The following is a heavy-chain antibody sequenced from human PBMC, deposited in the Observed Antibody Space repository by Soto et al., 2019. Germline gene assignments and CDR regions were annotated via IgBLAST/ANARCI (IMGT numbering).Heavy chain of an antibody. Sequence: SETLSLTCAVYGGSFSGYYWSWIRQPPGKGLEWIGEINHSGSTNYNPSLKSRVTISVDTSKNQFSLKLSSVTAADTAVYYCARGLYYDILTGDKHYGMDVWGQGTTVTVSS. J-gene: IGHJ6*02. V-gene: IGHV4-34*01. CDR1: GGSFSGYY. CDR3: ARGLYYDILTGDKHYGMDV. CDR2: INHSGST. D-gene: IGHD3-9*01.